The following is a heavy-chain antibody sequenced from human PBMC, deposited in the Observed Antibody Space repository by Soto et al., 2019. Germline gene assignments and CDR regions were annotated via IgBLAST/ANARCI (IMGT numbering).Heavy chain of an antibody. CDR2: ISFDGSRA. J-gene: IGHJ4*02. CDR1: GFTFRRYA. D-gene: IGHD3-22*01. CDR3: AKEDIDHYDTSGYFDY. Sequence: GGSLRLSCAASGFTFRRYAMEWVRQAPGKGLEWVAVISFDGSRAYYADSVKGRYTISRDNSQNTLFLQMNSLRAEDTAVYYCAKEDIDHYDTSGYFDYWGQGTLVTVSS. V-gene: IGHV3-30*04.